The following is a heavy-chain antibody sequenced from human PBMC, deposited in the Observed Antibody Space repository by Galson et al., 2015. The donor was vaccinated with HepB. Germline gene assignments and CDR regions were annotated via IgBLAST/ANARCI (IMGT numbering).Heavy chain of an antibody. CDR2: IYSGGST. V-gene: IGHV3-66*01. CDR3: ARKTAAGFGFDY. CDR1: GFTVSTNY. J-gene: IGHJ4*02. Sequence: SLRLSCAASGFTVSTNYMNWVRQAPGKGLEWVSVIYSGGSTYYADSVKGRFTISRDNSKNTLYLQMNSLRAEDTAIYYCARKTAAGFGFDYWGQGTLVTVSS. D-gene: IGHD6-13*01.